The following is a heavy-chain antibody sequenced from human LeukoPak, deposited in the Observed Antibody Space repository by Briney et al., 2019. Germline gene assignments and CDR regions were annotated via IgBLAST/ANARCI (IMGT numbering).Heavy chain of an antibody. J-gene: IGHJ6*03. V-gene: IGHV3-23*01. D-gene: IGHD3-10*01. CDR1: GFTFSNYA. Sequence: AGGSLRLSCAASGFTFSNYAMSWVRQAPGRGLEWVSGISGSGAKAYYSDSVKGRFTISRDNSKSILYLQMNSLRVEDTALYYCAKDPMWFGEGDYKYYMDVWGKGTTVTVSS. CDR2: ISGSGAKA. CDR3: AKDPMWFGEGDYKYYMDV.